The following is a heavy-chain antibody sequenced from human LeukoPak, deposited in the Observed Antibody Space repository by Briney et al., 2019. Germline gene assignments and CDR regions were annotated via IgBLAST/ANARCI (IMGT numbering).Heavy chain of an antibody. CDR1: GYTFTGYY. J-gene: IGHJ4*02. D-gene: IGHD3-10*01. CDR3: ARGGRAYYCGSGSYYPIDY. V-gene: IGHV1-2*02. CDR2: INPNSGGT. Sequence: ASVKVSCKASGYTFTGYYMHWVRQAPGQGLEWMGWINPNSGGTNYAQKFQGRVTMTRDTSISTAYMELSRLRSDDTAVYYCARGGRAYYCGSGSYYPIDYWGQGTLVTVSS.